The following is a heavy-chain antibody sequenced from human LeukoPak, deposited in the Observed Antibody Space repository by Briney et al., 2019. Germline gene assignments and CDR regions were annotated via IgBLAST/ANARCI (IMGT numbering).Heavy chain of an antibody. CDR3: AKDKGGGGDY. V-gene: IGHV3-30*18. J-gene: IGHJ4*02. CDR1: GFSFSKYG. CDR2: ISSDGSDK. Sequence: GGSLRLSCAASGFSFSKYGMHWVRQAPGKGLDWVAVISSDGSDKYYADSVKGRFTISRDNSKNTLYLQMNSLRAEDTAVYYCAKDKGGGGDYWGQGNLVNGS. D-gene: IGHD3-16*01.